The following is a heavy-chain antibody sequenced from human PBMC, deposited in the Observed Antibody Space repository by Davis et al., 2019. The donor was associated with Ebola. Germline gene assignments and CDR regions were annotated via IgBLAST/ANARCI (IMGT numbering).Heavy chain of an antibody. J-gene: IGHJ4*02. D-gene: IGHD3-16*01. CDR3: ATLRFGALV. CDR2: IVYDATNK. CDR1: GLTFRDHT. Sequence: GGSLRLSCAVSGLTFRDHTMHWVRQTPGKGLEWVAFIVYDATNKSYADSVKGRFTTSRDNSRNTLYLEMNSLSVEDTAMYYCATLRFGALVWGQGSQVTVSS. V-gene: IGHV3-30-3*02.